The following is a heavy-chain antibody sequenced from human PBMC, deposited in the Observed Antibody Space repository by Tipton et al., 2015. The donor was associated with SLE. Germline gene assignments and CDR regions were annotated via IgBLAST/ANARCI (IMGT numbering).Heavy chain of an antibody. CDR2: ISHSGTT. V-gene: IGHV4-34*01. CDR3: ARGMLTWRGAIIGVDV. Sequence: TLSLTCAVYGGSFSGYFWSWIRQPPGKGLEWIGEISHSGTTNYNPSLKSRVTISVDTSKNQFSMKLTSVTAADTAVYYCARGMLTWRGAIIGVDVWGQGTSVNVSS. D-gene: IGHD2-8*01. CDR1: GGSFSGYF. J-gene: IGHJ6*02.